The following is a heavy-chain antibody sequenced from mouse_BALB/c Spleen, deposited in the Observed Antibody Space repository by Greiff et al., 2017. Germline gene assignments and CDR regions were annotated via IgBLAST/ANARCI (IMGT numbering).Heavy chain of an antibody. CDR1: GYTFTSYW. CDR2: IAPGSGST. D-gene: IGHD2-4*01. J-gene: IGHJ3*01. Sequence: DLVKPGASVKLSCKASGYTFTSYWINWIKQRPGQGLEWIGRIAPGSGSTYYNEMFKGKATLTVDTSSSTAYIQLSSLSSEDSAVYICARGGDYPFAYWGQGTLVTVSA. CDR3: ARGGDYPFAY. V-gene: IGHV1S41*01.